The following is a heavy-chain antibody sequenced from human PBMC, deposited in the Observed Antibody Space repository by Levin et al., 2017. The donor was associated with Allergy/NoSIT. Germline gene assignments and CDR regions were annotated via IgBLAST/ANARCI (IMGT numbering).Heavy chain of an antibody. Sequence: LSLPFPFSVFSLLPSSWSWIRRPPGKGLEWIGSIYYSGSTNYNPSLKSRVTVSVATSKNQFSLRLSSVTAADTAVYYCARGRLGTNYWGQGTLVTVSS. D-gene: IGHD2-2*01. CDR3: ARGRLGTNY. V-gene: IGHV4-59*01. CDR1: VFSLLPSS. J-gene: IGHJ4*02. CDR2: IYYSGST.